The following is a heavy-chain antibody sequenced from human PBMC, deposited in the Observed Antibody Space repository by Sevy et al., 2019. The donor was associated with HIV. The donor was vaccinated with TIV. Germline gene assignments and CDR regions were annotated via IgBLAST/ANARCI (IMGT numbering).Heavy chain of an antibody. V-gene: IGHV4-38-2*01. J-gene: IGHJ4*02. CDR3: ERHGHGSGTYYVPFDS. CDR1: GYSITSGYL. D-gene: IGHD3-10*01. Sequence: SETLSLTCVVSGYSITSGYLWGWIRQPPGKGLEGIGSVFHSGNTYYNPSLNSRVIISVDTSKNKFFLKLNSVTAADPDVYYCERHGHGSGTYYVPFDSWGQGTLVTVSS. CDR2: VFHSGNT.